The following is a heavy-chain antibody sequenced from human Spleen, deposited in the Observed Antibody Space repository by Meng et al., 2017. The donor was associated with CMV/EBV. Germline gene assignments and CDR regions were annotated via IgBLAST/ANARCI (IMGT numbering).Heavy chain of an antibody. V-gene: IGHV1-8*01. Sequence: ASVKVSCKASGYTFTSYDINWVRRAPGQGLEWVGWMNPSSGNTGYAQQFEARVTMTRNTSISTAYMELTSLTSEDTALYYCTRGQYSRLIDYWGQGTPVTVSS. D-gene: IGHD6-13*01. CDR1: GYTFTSYD. CDR2: MNPSSGNT. J-gene: IGHJ4*02. CDR3: TRGQYSRLIDY.